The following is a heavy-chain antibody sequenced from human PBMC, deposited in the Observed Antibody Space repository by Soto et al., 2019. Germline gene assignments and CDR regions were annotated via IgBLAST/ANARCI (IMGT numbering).Heavy chain of an antibody. CDR2: INHSGST. CDR1: GGSFSGYY. CDR3: ARALGRKLDY. Sequence: QVQLQQWGAGLLKPSETLSLTCAVYGGSFSGYYWSWIRQPPGKGLEWIGEINHSGSTNYNPSLKSRLNISVDTSKNQFSLTLSSVTAADTAVYYCARALGRKLDYWGQGTLVTVSS. J-gene: IGHJ4*02. V-gene: IGHV4-34*01. D-gene: IGHD2-15*01.